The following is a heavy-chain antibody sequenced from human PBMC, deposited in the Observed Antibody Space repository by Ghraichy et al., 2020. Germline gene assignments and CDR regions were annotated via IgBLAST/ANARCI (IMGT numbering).Heavy chain of an antibody. CDR3: ARERGYSSPNWFDP. J-gene: IGHJ5*02. V-gene: IGHV3-74*01. D-gene: IGHD6-13*01. CDR2: INSDGSST. CDR1: GFTFSSYW. Sequence: GSLRLSCAASGFTFSSYWMHWVRQAPGKGLVWVSRINSDGSSTSYADSVKGRFTISRDNAKNTLYLQMNSLRAEDTAVYYCARERGYSSPNWFDPWGQGTLVTVSS.